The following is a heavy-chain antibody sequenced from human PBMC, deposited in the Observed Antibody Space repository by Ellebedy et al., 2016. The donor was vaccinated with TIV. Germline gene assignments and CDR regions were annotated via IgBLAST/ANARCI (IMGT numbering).Heavy chain of an antibody. CDR3: AREGASLKIAAAGLKRLFWF. D-gene: IGHD6-13*01. J-gene: IGHJ4*02. CDR2: IIPTGGRT. Sequence: AASVKVSCKASGYTFTDYYMHCVRQAPGQGLEWMGIIIPTGGRTSYAQKFQGRVTMTRDTSTGTVYMELSNLRSEDTAVYYCAREGASLKIAAAGLKRLFWFWGQGTLVTVSS. CDR1: GYTFTDYY. V-gene: IGHV1-46*01.